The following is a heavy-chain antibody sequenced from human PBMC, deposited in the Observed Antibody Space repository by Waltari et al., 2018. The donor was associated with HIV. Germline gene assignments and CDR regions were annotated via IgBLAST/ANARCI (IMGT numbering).Heavy chain of an antibody. Sequence: QVQLVQSGAEVRKPGSSVKLYCKLSGDSFKSNAFSWVRQAPGQGLEWMGGIIPLFGRDNIAQKFQGRVTLTADESMASVSLEVRSLTSKDTAIYYCARHPALSVLLWFDLWDQGTLVSVSS. D-gene: IGHD2-15*01. CDR2: IIPLFGRD. CDR1: GDSFKSNA. J-gene: IGHJ5*02. V-gene: IGHV1-69*12. CDR3: ARHPALSVLLWFDL.